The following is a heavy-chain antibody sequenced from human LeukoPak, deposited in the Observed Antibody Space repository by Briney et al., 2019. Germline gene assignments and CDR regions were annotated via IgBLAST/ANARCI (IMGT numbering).Heavy chain of an antibody. CDR3: ARAFETVRGVTWFDP. CDR1: GFTFSSHS. V-gene: IGHV3-21*01. D-gene: IGHD3-10*01. Sequence: GGSLRLSCAASGFTFSSHSMNWVRQAPGKGLEWVSSISSSSSYIYYTDSVKGRFTISRDNAKNSPYLQMNSLRAEDTAVYYCARAFETVRGVTWFDPWGQGTLVTVSS. J-gene: IGHJ5*02. CDR2: ISSSSSYI.